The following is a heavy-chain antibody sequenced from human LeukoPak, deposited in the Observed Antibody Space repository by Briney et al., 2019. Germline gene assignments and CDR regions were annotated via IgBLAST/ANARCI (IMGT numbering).Heavy chain of an antibody. Sequence: SETLSLTCTVSSDSIRNYYWSWIRQPPGKGLEWIAFIHTSGDTNYNPSLKTRATISVDMSKNQFSLRLGSVTAADTAVYYCARHAADYYYMDVWGQGTTVTVSS. J-gene: IGHJ6*03. CDR1: SDSIRNYY. CDR2: IHTSGDT. V-gene: IGHV4-4*09. D-gene: IGHD6-25*01. CDR3: ARHAADYYYMDV.